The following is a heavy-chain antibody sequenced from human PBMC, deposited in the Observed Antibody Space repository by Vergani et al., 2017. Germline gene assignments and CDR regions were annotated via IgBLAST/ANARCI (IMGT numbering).Heavy chain of an antibody. J-gene: IGHJ4*02. CDR3: ARGGYGDYDY. CDR2: INHSGST. CDR1: GGSFSGYY. Sequence: QVQLQESGPGLVKPSETLSLTCAVYGGSFSGYYWSWIRQPPGKGLEWIGEINHSGSTNYNPSLKSRVTISVDTSKTQFSLKLSSVTAADTAVYYCARGGYGDYDYWGQGTLVTVSS. V-gene: IGHV4-34*01. D-gene: IGHD4-17*01.